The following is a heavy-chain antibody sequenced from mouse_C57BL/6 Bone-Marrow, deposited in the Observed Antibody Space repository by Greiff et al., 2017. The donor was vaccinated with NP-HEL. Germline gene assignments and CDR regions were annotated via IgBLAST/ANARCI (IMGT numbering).Heavy chain of an antibody. CDR3: ALYGNSFAY. J-gene: IGHJ3*01. CDR2: IDPSDSYT. D-gene: IGHD2-1*01. Sequence: QVQLQQPGAELVMPGASVKLSCKASGYTFTSYWMHWVKQRPGQGLEWIGEIDPSDSYTNYNQKFKGKSTLTVDKSSSTAYMQLSSLTCEDSAVYYCALYGNSFAYWGQGTLVTVSA. V-gene: IGHV1-69*01. CDR1: GYTFTSYW.